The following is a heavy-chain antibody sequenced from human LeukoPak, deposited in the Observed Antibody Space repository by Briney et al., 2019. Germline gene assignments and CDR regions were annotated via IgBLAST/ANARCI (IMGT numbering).Heavy chain of an antibody. Sequence: ASVKVSCKASGYTFTSYGISWVRQAPGQGLEWMGWISAYNGNTNYAQKLQGRVTMTTDTSTSTVYMELSSLRSEDTAVYYCARDFDDSSGYYYVKGWFDPWGQGTLVTVSS. CDR3: ARDFDDSSGYYYVKGWFDP. V-gene: IGHV1-18*01. CDR2: ISAYNGNT. CDR1: GYTFTSYG. D-gene: IGHD3-22*01. J-gene: IGHJ5*02.